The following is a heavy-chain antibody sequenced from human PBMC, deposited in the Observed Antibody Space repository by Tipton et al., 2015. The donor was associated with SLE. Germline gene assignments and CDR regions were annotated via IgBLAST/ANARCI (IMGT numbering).Heavy chain of an antibody. V-gene: IGHV3-23*01. D-gene: IGHD3/OR15-3a*01. CDR2: IMGSGGST. Sequence: SLRLSCAASGFTFSSYAMSWVRQAPGKGLEWVSAIMGSGGSTYYADSVKGRFTISRDNSKNSLYLHMSSLRAEDTAVYYCARDFWTYHIYYFYGMDVWGQGTTVTVSS. CDR3: ARDFWTYHIYYFYGMDV. J-gene: IGHJ6*02. CDR1: GFTFSSYA.